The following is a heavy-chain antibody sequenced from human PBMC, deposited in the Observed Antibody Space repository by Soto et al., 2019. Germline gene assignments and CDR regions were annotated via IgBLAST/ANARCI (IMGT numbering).Heavy chain of an antibody. Sequence: QVQLQESGPGLVKPSETLSLTCTVSGGSISSYYWSWIRQPPGKGLGWLGYMYYSGGTNYNPSVKSLITISADTSRNPFSLKLTFVTAGDTAVYYCACLFAVAGEGGYFSYWGQGTLVTVSS. V-gene: IGHV4-59*01. J-gene: IGHJ4*02. CDR3: ACLFAVAGEGGYFSY. CDR1: GGSISSYY. CDR2: MYYSGGT. D-gene: IGHD6-19*01.